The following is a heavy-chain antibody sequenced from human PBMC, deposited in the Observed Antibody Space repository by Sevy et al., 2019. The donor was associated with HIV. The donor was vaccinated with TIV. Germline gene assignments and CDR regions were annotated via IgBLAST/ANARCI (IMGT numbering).Heavy chain of an antibody. Sequence: RGSLRLSCAASGFTFMIYGMSWVRQAPGKGLEWVSSISGPGALTYYADSVKGRFTISRDNSKNTLFLQMNSLRAEDTALYSCAKGDEPATDYADYVPNSFDIWGQGTMVTVSS. CDR3: AKGDEPATDYADYVPNSFDI. CDR1: GFTFMIYG. V-gene: IGHV3-23*01. D-gene: IGHD4-17*01. CDR2: ISGPGALT. J-gene: IGHJ3*02.